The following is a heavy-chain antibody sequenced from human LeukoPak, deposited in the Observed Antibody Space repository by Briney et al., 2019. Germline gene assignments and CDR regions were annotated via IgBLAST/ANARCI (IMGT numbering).Heavy chain of an antibody. J-gene: IGHJ4*02. CDR2: INPKSGGT. Sequence: ASVKVSCKAAGYTFTGYYMHWVRQAPGQGIEWMGWINPKSGGTNYAKKFLGRVTMTRDTSISAAQMELSRLRSDDTAVYYCARCDYDSGAYSYDNWGQGTLVTVSS. V-gene: IGHV1-2*02. CDR3: ARCDYDSGAYSYDN. D-gene: IGHD3-22*01. CDR1: GYTFTGYY.